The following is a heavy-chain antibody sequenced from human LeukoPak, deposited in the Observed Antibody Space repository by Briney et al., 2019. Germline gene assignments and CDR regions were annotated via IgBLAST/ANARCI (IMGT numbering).Heavy chain of an antibody. CDR3: VREDTPATANY. V-gene: IGHV3-23*01. J-gene: IGHJ4*02. Sequence: PGGSLRLSCAASGFTFSSYAMSWVRQAPGKGLEWVSAISSSGGSTYYADSVKGRFTISRDNSKNTLYLQMNSLRAEDTAVYYCVREDTPATANYWGQGTLVTISS. CDR2: ISSSGGST. CDR1: GFTFSSYA. D-gene: IGHD2-21*02.